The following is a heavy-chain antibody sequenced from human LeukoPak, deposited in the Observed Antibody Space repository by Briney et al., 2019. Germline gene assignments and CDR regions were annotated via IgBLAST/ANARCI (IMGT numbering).Heavy chain of an antibody. J-gene: IGHJ6*02. V-gene: IGHV1-8*01. Sequence: EASVKVSCKASGYTFTNYDINWVRQAPGQGLEWMGWMNPNSGNTGYAQSLQGRVTMTRNTSITTAYMELSSLRSEDTAIYYCARALTGGYGMDVWGQGTTVIVSS. D-gene: IGHD3-9*01. CDR1: GYTFTNYD. CDR2: MNPNSGNT. CDR3: ARALTGGYGMDV.